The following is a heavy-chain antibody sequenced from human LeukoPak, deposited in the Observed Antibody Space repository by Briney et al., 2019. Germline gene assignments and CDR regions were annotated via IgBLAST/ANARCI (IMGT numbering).Heavy chain of an antibody. Sequence: PSETLSLTCTVSGGAFSSGDYYWSWIRHPPGKGLDWFGNIYYSGSTYYNPSLKRRVTISVDTSKNQFSLKLSSDTAADTAMYYCARAGYEYSSSSSDYWGVGTPGTVAS. CDR1: GGAFSSGDYY. CDR3: ARAGYEYSSSSSDY. D-gene: IGHD6-6*01. J-gene: IGHJ4*02. V-gene: IGHV4-30-4*08. CDR2: IYYSGST.